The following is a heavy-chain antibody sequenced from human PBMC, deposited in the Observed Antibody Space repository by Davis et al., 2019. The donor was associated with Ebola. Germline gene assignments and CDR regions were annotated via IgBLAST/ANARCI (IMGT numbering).Heavy chain of an antibody. D-gene: IGHD1-26*01. V-gene: IGHV3-73*01. CDR1: GFTFSGSA. CDR3: ARDALPEWELLLYGMDV. Sequence: GESLKISCAASGFTFSGSAMHWVRQASGKGLEWVGRIRSKANSYATAYAASVKGRFTISRDDSKNTAYLQMNSLKTEDTAVYYCARDALPEWELLLYGMDVWGQGTTVTVSS. CDR2: IRSKANSYAT. J-gene: IGHJ6*02.